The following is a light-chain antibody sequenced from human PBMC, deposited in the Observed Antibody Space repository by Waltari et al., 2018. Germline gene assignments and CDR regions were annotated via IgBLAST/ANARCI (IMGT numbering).Light chain of an antibody. CDR2: DVT. Sequence: QSALTQPASVSGPPGQSITISCTGTSTYVGRYHYVLWYQHYPDKAPKLMVYDVTNRPSGVSNLFSGSKSGNTASLTISGLQPEDEADYYCASYIPGSTLVFGGGTKLAVL. J-gene: IGLJ3*02. CDR3: ASYIPGSTLV. V-gene: IGLV2-14*03. CDR1: STYVGRYHY.